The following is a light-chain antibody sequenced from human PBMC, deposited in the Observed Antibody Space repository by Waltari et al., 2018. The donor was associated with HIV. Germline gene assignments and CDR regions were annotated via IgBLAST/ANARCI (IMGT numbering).Light chain of an antibody. CDR2: GKN. Sequence: SSELTQDSAVSVALGQTVKIACLGDSLRKYYASWYRLRPGQAPQLLVYGKNSRPSGIPDRFSASSSGNRAFLTITGARAEDEDDYYCACWDRSGDYILFGGGTSLTGL. J-gene: IGLJ2*01. CDR1: SLRKYY. V-gene: IGLV3-19*01. CDR3: ACWDRSGDYIL.